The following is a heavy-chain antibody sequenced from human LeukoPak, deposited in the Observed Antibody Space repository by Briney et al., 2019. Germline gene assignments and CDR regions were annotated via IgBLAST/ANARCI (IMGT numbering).Heavy chain of an antibody. CDR3: TRTSLLWFGEGLDY. J-gene: IGHJ4*02. CDR2: IRSKAYGGTT. D-gene: IGHD3-10*01. CDR1: GFTFGDYA. Sequence: GGSLRLSCTASGFTFGDYAMSWVRQAPGKGLEWVGFIRSKAYGGTTEYAASVKGRFTISRDDSKSIAYLQMNSLKTEDTAVYYCTRTSLLWFGEGLDYWGQGTLVTVSS. V-gene: IGHV3-49*04.